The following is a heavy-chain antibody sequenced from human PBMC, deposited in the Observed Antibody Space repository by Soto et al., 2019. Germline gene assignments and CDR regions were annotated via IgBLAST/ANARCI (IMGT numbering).Heavy chain of an antibody. Sequence: QVQLVQSGAEVKKPGAAVKVSCKASGYTFTSYGISWVRQATGQGLEWMGWISAYNGNTNHAQKLQGRVKITTETSKSKDYMELRRLRSDDTAVYYCAREPLWLGAVAGTDYWGKGTLVTVSS. CDR3: AREPLWLGAVAGTDY. CDR2: ISAYNGNT. V-gene: IGHV1-18*01. D-gene: IGHD6-19*01. CDR1: GYTFTSYG. J-gene: IGHJ4*02.